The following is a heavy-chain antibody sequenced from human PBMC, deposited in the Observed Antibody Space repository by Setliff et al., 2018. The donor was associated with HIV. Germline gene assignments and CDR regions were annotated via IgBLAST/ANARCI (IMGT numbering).Heavy chain of an antibody. CDR3: TRRKYYGSGIYYGYSYYMDV. J-gene: IGHJ6*03. D-gene: IGHD3-10*01. V-gene: IGHV4-34*01. Sequence: PSETLSLTCAVYGESLSGYYWSWIRQPPGKGLEWIGEINHSGSTNYNPSLKSRVTMSVDTSKNQFSLKLNSVTAADTAVYYCTRRKYYGSGIYYGYSYYMDVWDKGTKVTVS. CDR2: INHSGST. CDR1: GESLSGYY.